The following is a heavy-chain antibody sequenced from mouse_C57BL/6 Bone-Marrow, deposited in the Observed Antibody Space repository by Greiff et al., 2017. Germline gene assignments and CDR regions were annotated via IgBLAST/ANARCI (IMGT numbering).Heavy chain of an antibody. Sequence: VQLQQSGAELVRPGTSVKVSCKASGYAFTNYLIEWVKQRPGQGLEWIGVINPGSGGTNYNEKFKGKATLTADKSSSTAYMQLSSLTSEDSAVYFCARAWFAYWGQGTLVPVSA. CDR3: ARAWFAY. CDR1: GYAFTNYL. J-gene: IGHJ3*01. V-gene: IGHV1-54*01. CDR2: INPGSGGT.